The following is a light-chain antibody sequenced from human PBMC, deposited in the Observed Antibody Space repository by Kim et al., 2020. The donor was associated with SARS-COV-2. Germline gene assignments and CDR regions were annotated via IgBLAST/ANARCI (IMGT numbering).Light chain of an antibody. J-gene: IGLJ3*02. V-gene: IGLV2-23*01. Sequence: SMPVSGTGTCSDCWSDKLDPWYQNDPGKAPKLMIYEGSKRSSGVSNRYSGSKSGNAASLTISGLQAEDEADYFCCSYAGSKVFGGGTQLTVL. CDR1: CSDCWSDKL. CDR3: CSYAGSKV. CDR2: EGS.